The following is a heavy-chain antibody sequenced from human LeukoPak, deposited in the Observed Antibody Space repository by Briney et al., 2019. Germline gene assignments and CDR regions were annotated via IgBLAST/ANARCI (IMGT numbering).Heavy chain of an antibody. CDR2: IYYSGST. V-gene: IGHV4-59*01. CDR1: GGSINYYY. J-gene: IGHJ6*03. Sequence: PSETLSLTCAVSGGSINYYYWSWIRQPPGKGLEWIGYIYYSGSTNYNPSLKSRVTISVDTSKNQFSLKLSSVTAADSAVYYCARTTEGGYTYNYFYYYYMDVWGKGTTVTVSS. D-gene: IGHD5-18*01. CDR3: ARTTEGGYTYNYFYYYYMDV.